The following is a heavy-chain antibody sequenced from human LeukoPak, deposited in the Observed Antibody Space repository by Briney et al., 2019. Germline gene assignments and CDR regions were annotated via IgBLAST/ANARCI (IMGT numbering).Heavy chain of an antibody. CDR2: ISAYNGNT. CDR3: ARQEYLESSQTELDS. CDR1: GGTFSSYA. V-gene: IGHV1-18*01. D-gene: IGHD1-1*01. Sequence: ASVKVSCKASGGTFSSYAISWVRQAPGQGLEWMGWISAYNGNTNYAQMFQGRVIMTTDTSTNTAYMELRSLRADDTAMYYCARQEYLESSQTELDSWGQGTLVTVSS. J-gene: IGHJ4*02.